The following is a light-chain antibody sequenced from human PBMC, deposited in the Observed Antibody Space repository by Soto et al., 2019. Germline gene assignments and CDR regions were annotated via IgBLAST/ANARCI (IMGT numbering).Light chain of an antibody. CDR3: QQRSNWPPMYT. Sequence: EIVLTQSPVTLSLSPGERATLSCRASQSVSSYLAWYQQKPGQAPRLLTYDASNRATGIPARFSGSGSGTDFTLTISSLEPEDFAVYYCQQRSNWPPMYTFGQGTKLEIK. CDR2: DAS. V-gene: IGKV3-11*01. CDR1: QSVSSY. J-gene: IGKJ2*01.